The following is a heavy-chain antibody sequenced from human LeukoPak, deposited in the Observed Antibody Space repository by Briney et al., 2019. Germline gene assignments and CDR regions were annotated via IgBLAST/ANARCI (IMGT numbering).Heavy chain of an antibody. CDR2: ISGSGGST. Sequence: PGASLRLSCAASGFTFSSYAMSWVRPAPGKGLEWVSSISGSGGSTYYADSVKGRFTISRDNSKSTLYLQMNSLRAEDTAVYYCAKAWGSNGWFDYWGQGTLVTVSS. CDR3: AKAWGSNGWFDY. CDR1: GFTFSSYA. J-gene: IGHJ4*02. D-gene: IGHD6-19*01. V-gene: IGHV3-23*01.